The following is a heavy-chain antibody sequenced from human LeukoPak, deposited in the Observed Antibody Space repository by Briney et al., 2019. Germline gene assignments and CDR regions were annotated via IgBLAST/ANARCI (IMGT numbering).Heavy chain of an antibody. V-gene: IGHV6-1*01. J-gene: IGHJ4*02. CDR2: TYYRSKWY. CDR3: ARDFGTTGWHTFDY. D-gene: IGHD6-19*01. Sequence: SQTLSPPRVVSGDSVSSKNGAWNWIRPSPSRGLEWLGRTYYRSKWYMEGRMTISQDTSKNQYSLHLNSVTPDDTAVYYCARDFGTTGWHTFDYWGQGTLVTVSS. CDR1: GDSVSSKNGA.